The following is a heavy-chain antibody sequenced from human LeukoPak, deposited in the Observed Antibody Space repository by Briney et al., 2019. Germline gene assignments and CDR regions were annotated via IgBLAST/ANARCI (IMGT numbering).Heavy chain of an antibody. D-gene: IGHD6-6*01. CDR3: AKDKAARQVYYFDY. CDR2: IRSKTDDGTT. V-gene: IGHV3-15*01. Sequence: GGSLRLSCAASGFTFSSAWMSWVRQAPGKGLEWVGRIRSKTDDGTTQYAAPVKGRFSISRDDSQNTLYLQMNGLRPEDTAVYYCAKDKAARQVYYFDYWGQGTLVTVSS. CDR1: GFTFSSAW. J-gene: IGHJ4*02.